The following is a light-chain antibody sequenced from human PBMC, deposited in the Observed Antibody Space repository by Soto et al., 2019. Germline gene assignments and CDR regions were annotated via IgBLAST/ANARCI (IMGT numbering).Light chain of an antibody. CDR1: QSIRSL. CDR3: QQYQTYST. V-gene: IGKV1-5*01. CDR2: DAS. Sequence: IKMNQSPSTLSAKVGARVTITCRASQSIRSLLAWYQQKPGKAPNVLIYDASSLGSGVPSRFSGSGSGTEFTLTISSLQPDDFATYFCQQYQTYSTFGQGTRLDIK. J-gene: IGKJ5*01.